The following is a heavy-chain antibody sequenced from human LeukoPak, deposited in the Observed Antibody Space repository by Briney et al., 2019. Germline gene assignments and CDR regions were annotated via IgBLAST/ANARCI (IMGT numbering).Heavy chain of an antibody. D-gene: IGHD7-27*01. Sequence: GGSLRLSCAASGFTFSSYSMNWVRQAPGKGLEWVSSISSSSSYIYYADSVKGRFTISRDNAKNSLYLQMNSPRAEDTAVYYCARGTLGNYYYYMDVWGKGTTVTVSS. V-gene: IGHV3-21*01. CDR1: GFTFSSYS. CDR2: ISSSSSYI. J-gene: IGHJ6*03. CDR3: ARGTLGNYYYYMDV.